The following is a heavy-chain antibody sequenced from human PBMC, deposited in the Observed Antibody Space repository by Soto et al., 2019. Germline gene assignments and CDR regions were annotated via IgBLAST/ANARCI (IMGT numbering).Heavy chain of an antibody. J-gene: IGHJ6*02. CDR1: GDSVSSNSAA. D-gene: IGHD6-19*01. Sequence: SPTLSLTCAISGDSVSSNSAAWNWIRRSPSRGLEWLGRTYYRSKWYNDYAVSVKSRITINPDTSKNQFSLQLNSVTPEDTAVYYCARTPIWTVAGTYYYYGMDVWGQGTTVTVSS. CDR3: ARTPIWTVAGTYYYYGMDV. CDR2: TYYRSKWYN. V-gene: IGHV6-1*01.